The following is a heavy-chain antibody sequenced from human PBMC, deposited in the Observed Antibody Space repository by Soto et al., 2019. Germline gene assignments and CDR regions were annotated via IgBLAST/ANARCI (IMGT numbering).Heavy chain of an antibody. CDR3: AIEYYDSRGQSNTFDI. CDR1: GASISSSY. J-gene: IGHJ3*02. Sequence: TSETLSLTCTVSGASISSSYWSRIRQSPGKGLEWIGFVYYSGSTNYNPSLKSRVTISVDTSKNQFSLKLTSVTAADTAVYYCAIEYYDSRGQSNTFDIWGQGTMVTVSS. D-gene: IGHD3-22*01. CDR2: VYYSGST. V-gene: IGHV4-59*01.